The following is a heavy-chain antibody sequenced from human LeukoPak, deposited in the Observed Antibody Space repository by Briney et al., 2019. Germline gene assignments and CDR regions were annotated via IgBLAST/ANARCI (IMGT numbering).Heavy chain of an antibody. CDR2: IYNSGST. V-gene: IGHV4-39*01. CDR1: GGSISSSTYY. CDR3: ARQAYSSNLGWFDP. D-gene: IGHD6-13*01. J-gene: IGHJ5*02. Sequence: PSETLSLTCSVSGGSISSSTYYWGWIRQPPGKGLESIGNIYNSGSTYYNPSLKSRVTISVDTSKNQFSLKLSSVTAADTAVYYCARQAYSSNLGWFDPWGQGTLVTVSS.